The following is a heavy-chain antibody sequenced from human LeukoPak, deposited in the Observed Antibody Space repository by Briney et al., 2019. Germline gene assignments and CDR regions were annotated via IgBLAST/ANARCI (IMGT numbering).Heavy chain of an antibody. CDR1: GYTFTGYY. D-gene: IGHD6-19*01. Sequence: ASVKVSCKASGYTFTGYYMHWVRQAPGQGLEWMGWINPNSGGTNYAQKFQGRVTMTRDTSISTAYMELSRLRSDDTAVYYCARDEAVAGTEVSFPWGQGTLVTVSS. CDR3: ARDEAVAGTEVSFP. CDR2: INPNSGGT. V-gene: IGHV1-2*02. J-gene: IGHJ5*02.